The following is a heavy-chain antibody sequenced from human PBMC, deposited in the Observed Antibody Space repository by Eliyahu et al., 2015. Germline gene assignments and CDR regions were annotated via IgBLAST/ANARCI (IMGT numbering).Heavy chain of an antibody. CDR1: GFTFSXYA. V-gene: IGHV3-30*04. Sequence: QVQLVESGGNVVQPGKSLSLSCXASGFTFSXYAIPWGRQSPGKGLGWVAIXSYNAKSDFFANSVKGRFTISRDNSKNTVYLQMNSLRDEDTAVYYCARGWSTDPIDYWGQGTLVTVSS. CDR3: ARGWSTDPIDY. J-gene: IGHJ4*02. CDR2: XSYNAKSD.